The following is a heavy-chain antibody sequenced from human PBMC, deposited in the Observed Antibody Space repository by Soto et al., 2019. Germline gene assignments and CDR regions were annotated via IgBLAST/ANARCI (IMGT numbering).Heavy chain of an antibody. CDR2: ISAYNGNT. V-gene: IGHV1-18*01. J-gene: IGHJ4*02. CDR3: ARSPLISEHTAVAGKLDY. CDR1: GYTFTSYG. Sequence: ASVKVSCKASGYTFTSYGLSWVRQAPGQGLEWMGWISAYNGNTNYAQKLQGRVTMTTDTSTSTAYMELRSLRSDDTAVYYCARSPLISEHTAVAGKLDYWGQGTLVTVSS. D-gene: IGHD6-19*01.